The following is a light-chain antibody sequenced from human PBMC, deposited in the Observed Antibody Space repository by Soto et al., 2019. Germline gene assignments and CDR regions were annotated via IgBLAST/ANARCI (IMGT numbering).Light chain of an antibody. CDR1: SSDVGGYNY. V-gene: IGLV2-8*01. CDR3: SSFAGNNNLV. CDR2: EVS. J-gene: IGLJ2*01. Sequence: QSVLTQPPSASGSPGQSVTISCTGTSSDVGGYNYVSWYQQHPGKAPKLMISEVSKRPSGVPGRFSGSKSGNTASLTVSGLQAEDEADYYCSSFAGNNNLVFGGGTKVTVL.